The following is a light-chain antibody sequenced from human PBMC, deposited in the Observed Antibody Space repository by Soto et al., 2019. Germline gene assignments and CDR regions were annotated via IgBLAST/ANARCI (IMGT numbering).Light chain of an antibody. V-gene: IGKV1-39*01. CDR1: QSISFY. CDR3: QQSYSIPIT. Sequence: DIQMTQSPSSLSASVGDRVTITFRASQSISFYLNWYQQKTGKAHKVLIYAASNLQSGVPSRFSGSGSGTDFTLTISSLQPEDFATYYCQQSYSIPITFGQGTRLEIK. CDR2: AAS. J-gene: IGKJ5*01.